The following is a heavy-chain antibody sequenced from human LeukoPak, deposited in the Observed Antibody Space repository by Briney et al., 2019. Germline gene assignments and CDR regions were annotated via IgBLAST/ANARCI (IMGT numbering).Heavy chain of an antibody. Sequence: GGSLRLSCAASGFTFSSYAMSWVRQAPGKGLEWVANIRQDGDTKYYVDSVRGRFTISRDNAMNSLYLRMNSLRAEDTAIYYCARSLPYGTTWYGRSDFWGQGTLVTVSS. J-gene: IGHJ4*02. CDR1: GFTFSSYA. CDR2: IRQDGDTK. CDR3: ARSLPYGTTWYGRSDF. D-gene: IGHD6-13*01. V-gene: IGHV3-7*03.